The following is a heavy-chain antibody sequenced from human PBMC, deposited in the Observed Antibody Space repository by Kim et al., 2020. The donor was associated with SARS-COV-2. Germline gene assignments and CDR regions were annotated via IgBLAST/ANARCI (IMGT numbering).Heavy chain of an antibody. Sequence: GESLKISCKGSGYNFTSYWISWVRQMPGKGLEWMGRIDPSDSYTNYSPSFQGQVTISADKSISTAYLQWSSLKASDTAMYYCARHPRPYYGMDVWGQGTTVTVSS. V-gene: IGHV5-10-1*04. CDR1: GYNFTSYW. J-gene: IGHJ6*02. CDR2: IDPSDSYT. CDR3: ARHPRPYYGMDV.